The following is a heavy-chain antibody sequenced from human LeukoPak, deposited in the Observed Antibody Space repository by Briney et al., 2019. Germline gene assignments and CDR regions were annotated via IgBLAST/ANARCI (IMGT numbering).Heavy chain of an antibody. CDR1: DYTFTNYG. J-gene: IGHJ5*02. CDR2: ISAYNGNT. CDR3: ARDTDYYDSSGRHTNWFDP. V-gene: IGHV1-18*01. Sequence: ASVKVSCKASDYTFTNYGISWLRQAPGQGLEWMGWISAYNGNTNYAQKFQGRVTMTTDTSTSTAYMELRSLRSDDTAVYYCARDTDYYDSSGRHTNWFDPWGQGTLVTVSS. D-gene: IGHD3-22*01.